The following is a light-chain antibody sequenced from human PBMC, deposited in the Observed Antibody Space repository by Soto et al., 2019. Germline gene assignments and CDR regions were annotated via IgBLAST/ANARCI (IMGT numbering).Light chain of an antibody. CDR2: WND. Sequence: QPVLTQPHSASGTHGQRVTISCSGSSSNIGSNYVYWYQLLPGTAPKVVIYWNDERPSGVPDRFSVSKSGTSASLAISGLRSEDEVDYYCGAWDYRLSGYVFGSGTKLTVL. CDR3: GAWDYRLSGYV. CDR1: SSNIGSNY. J-gene: IGLJ1*01. V-gene: IGLV1-47*01.